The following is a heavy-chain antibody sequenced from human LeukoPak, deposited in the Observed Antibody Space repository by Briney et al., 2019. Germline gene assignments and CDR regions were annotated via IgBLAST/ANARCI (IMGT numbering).Heavy chain of an antibody. V-gene: IGHV4-4*09. CDR3: ARLSIAPYSGSYFDY. CDR2: IYTSGST. Sequence: SETLSLTCTVFGGSISSYYWSWIRQPPGKGLEWIGYIYTSGSTNYNPSLKSRVTISVDTSKNQFSLKLSSVTAADTAVYYCARLSIAPYSGSYFDYWGRGTLVTVSS. CDR1: GGSISSYY. J-gene: IGHJ4*02. D-gene: IGHD1-26*01.